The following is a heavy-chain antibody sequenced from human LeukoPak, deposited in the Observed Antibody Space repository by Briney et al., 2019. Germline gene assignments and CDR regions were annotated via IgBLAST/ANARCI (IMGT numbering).Heavy chain of an antibody. CDR2: ISGRAGST. V-gene: IGHV3-23*01. CDR1: GFTFSSYG. CDR3: AKDFLSIPVAGPSYFDS. Sequence: GRSLRLSCAASGFTFSSYGMHWVRQAPGKGLEWVSSISGRAGSTYYARSVRGRFTVSRDNSDNMLYLQMNSLRAEDTAVYYCAKDFLSIPVAGPSYFDSWGREPWSPSPQ. D-gene: IGHD6-19*01. J-gene: IGHJ4*02.